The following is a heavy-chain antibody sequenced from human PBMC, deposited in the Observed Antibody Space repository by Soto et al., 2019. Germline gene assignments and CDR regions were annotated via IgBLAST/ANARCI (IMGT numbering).Heavy chain of an antibody. CDR2: IYYSGTS. CDR3: ARLLCSSPHSVPPAP. D-gene: IGHD3-10*02. J-gene: IGHJ5*02. V-gene: IGHV4-39*01. CDR1: GGSINDDTYY. Sequence: QLQLQESGPGLVKPSETLSLTCTVSGGSINDDTYYWGWISQPPGKGLEWLGSIYYSGTSSHYPSLEIRVTMSVDTSKKQLSPRLRSATAPDVAVYYCARLLCSSPHSVPPAPWGPGTLVIVSS.